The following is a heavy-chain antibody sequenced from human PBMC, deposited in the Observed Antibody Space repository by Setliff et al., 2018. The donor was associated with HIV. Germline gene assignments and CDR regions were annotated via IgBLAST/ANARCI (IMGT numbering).Heavy chain of an antibody. J-gene: IGHJ4*02. CDR1: DYTFTNYG. Sequence: SVKVSCKTSDYTFTNYGIYWVRQAPGQGLEWMGGIIPILGVANYAQKFQGRVTITADKSTTTAYMELSSLRSEDTAVYYCARALEMATIYFDYWGQGTLVTVS. CDR2: IIPILGVA. D-gene: IGHD5-12*01. CDR3: ARALEMATIYFDY. V-gene: IGHV1-69*10.